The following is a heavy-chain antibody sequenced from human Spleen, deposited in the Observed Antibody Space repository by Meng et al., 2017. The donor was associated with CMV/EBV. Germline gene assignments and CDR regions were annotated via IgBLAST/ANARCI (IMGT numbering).Heavy chain of an antibody. D-gene: IGHD1-7*01. CDR2: ISSSSTI. CDR1: GFTFSDYY. J-gene: IGHJ5*02. Sequence: GESLKISCAASGFTFSDYYMNWVRQAPGKGLEWVSSISSSSTIYYADSVKGRFTISRDNAKNSLYLQMNSLRAEDTAVYYCARAAGITGTTPFDPWGQGTLVTVSS. CDR3: ARAAGITGTTPFDP. V-gene: IGHV3-69-1*01.